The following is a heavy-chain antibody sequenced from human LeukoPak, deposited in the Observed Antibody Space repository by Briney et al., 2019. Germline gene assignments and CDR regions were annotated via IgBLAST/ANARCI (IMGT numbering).Heavy chain of an antibody. CDR3: AFGSGREGYLDV. CDR1: GFTFSTYW. CDR2: INTDESDT. D-gene: IGHD3-10*01. J-gene: IGHJ6*03. V-gene: IGHV3-74*03. Sequence: QPGGSLRLSCAASGFTFSTYWMHWVRQAPGKGLVWVSRINTDESDTTYADSVKGRFTISRDNAKNTLYLQMNSLRAEDTAVYYCAFGSGREGYLDVWGKGTTVTVFS.